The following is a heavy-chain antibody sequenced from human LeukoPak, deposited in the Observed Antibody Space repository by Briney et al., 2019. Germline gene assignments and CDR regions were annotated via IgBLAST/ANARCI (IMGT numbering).Heavy chain of an antibody. J-gene: IGHJ4*02. Sequence: GESLRLSCAGSGFTFANAWMNWVRQVPGKGLEWVGRIKSKVDGGTTDYAAPGKGRFTVSRDDLENTVYLQMDSLKTEDTAVYYCTTGGYYLDYWGQGTLVTVSS. CDR3: TTGGYYLDY. CDR1: GFTFANAW. CDR2: IKSKVDGGTT. V-gene: IGHV3-15*01.